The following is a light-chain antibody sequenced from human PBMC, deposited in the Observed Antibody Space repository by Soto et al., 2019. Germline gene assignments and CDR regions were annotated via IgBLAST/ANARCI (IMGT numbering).Light chain of an antibody. V-gene: IGLV2-14*01. J-gene: IGLJ1*01. CDR3: SSYTNSSTRV. Sequence: QSALTQPASVSGSPGQSITISCTGTSSDVGGYNYVSWYQQHPGKAPKLMIYDVSNRPSGVSNRFSGSKSGNTASLTISGLKYEDEADYYRSSYTNSSTRVFGTETKVTVL. CDR1: SSDVGGYNY. CDR2: DVS.